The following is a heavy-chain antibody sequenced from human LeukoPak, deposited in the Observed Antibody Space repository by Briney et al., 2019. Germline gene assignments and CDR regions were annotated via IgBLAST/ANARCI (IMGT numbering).Heavy chain of an antibody. CDR3: TKDGRVASAINRPTYYYGMDV. V-gene: IGHV3-21*01. CDR1: GFTFSNYN. J-gene: IGHJ6*02. Sequence: GGSLRLFCAASGFTFSNYNINWVRQAPGKGLEWVSCISSRGSYIYYADSVKGRFTISRDNADNSLYLQMNSLRAEDTAVYYCTKDGRVASAINRPTYYYGMDVWGQGTTVIVSS. D-gene: IGHD5-18*01. CDR2: ISSRGSYI.